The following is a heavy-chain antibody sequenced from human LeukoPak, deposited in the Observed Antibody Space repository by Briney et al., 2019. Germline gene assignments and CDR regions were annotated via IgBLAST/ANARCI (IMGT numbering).Heavy chain of an antibody. V-gene: IGHV4-61*02. CDR2: IFSTGST. J-gene: IGHJ4*02. CDR3: ARDICGYNYGCFDS. CDR1: GGSIGRGSYY. D-gene: IGHD5-18*01. Sequence: PSETLSLTCAVSGGSIGRGSYYWACIRQPAGKAPECIERIFSTGSTSYNPSLKSRVTILVDTSKNQFSLNLSSVTAADTAVYYCARDICGYNYGCFDSWGQGTLVTVSS.